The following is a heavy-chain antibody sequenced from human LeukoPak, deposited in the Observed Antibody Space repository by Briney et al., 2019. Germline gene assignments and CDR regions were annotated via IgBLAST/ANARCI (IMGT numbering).Heavy chain of an antibody. CDR1: GFTFDDYT. D-gene: IGHD6-19*01. V-gene: IGHV3-43*01. CDR2: ISWDGGST. J-gene: IGHJ4*02. CDR3: AKDRGIAVADYYFDY. Sequence: GGSLRLSCAASGFTFDDYTMHWVRQAPGKGLEWVSLISWDGGSTYYADSVKGRFTISRDNSKNSLYLQMNSLRTEDTALYYCAKDRGIAVADYYFDYWGQGTLVTVSS.